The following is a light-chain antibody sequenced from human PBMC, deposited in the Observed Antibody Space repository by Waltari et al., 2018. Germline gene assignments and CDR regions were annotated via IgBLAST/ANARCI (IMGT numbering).Light chain of an antibody. J-gene: IGLJ2*01. CDR2: GKN. CDR1: SLRSYY. CDR3: NSRDSSGNSVV. Sequence: SSELTQDPAVSVALGQTVRITCQGDSLRSYYASWYQQKPGQAPVLVIYGKNNRPSGIHDRFSGSSSGNTASLTITGAQAEDEADYYCNSRDSSGNSVVFGGGTKLTVL. V-gene: IGLV3-19*01.